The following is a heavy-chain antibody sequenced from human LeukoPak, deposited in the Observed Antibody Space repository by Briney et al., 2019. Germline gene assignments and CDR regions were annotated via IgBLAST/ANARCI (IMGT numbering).Heavy chain of an antibody. CDR2: INPNSGGT. Sequence: ASVKVSCKASGYTFTGYYMHWVRQAPGQGLEWMGWINPNSGGTNYAQKFQGRVTMTRDTSISTAYMELSRLRSDDTAVYYCARGVYSNYVDYFDYWGQGTLVTVSS. V-gene: IGHV1-2*02. D-gene: IGHD4-11*01. CDR3: ARGVYSNYVDYFDY. CDR1: GYTFTGYY. J-gene: IGHJ4*02.